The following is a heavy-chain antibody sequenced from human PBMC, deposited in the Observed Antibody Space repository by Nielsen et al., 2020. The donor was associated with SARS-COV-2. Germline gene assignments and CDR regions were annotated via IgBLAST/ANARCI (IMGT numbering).Heavy chain of an antibody. CDR2: ISKTDSGA. D-gene: IGHD2-2*01. CDR1: GFTFSNYA. J-gene: IGHJ4*02. CDR3: VKGSTSSRPYYFDS. Sequence: GGSLRLSCAASGFTFSNYAMGWVRQAPGTGLDWFAAISKTDSGAYHSDSVKGRFTTSRDNSKNTLYLQMDSLRAEDTALYYCVKGSTSSRPYYFDSWGQGTLVTVSS. V-gene: IGHV3-23*01.